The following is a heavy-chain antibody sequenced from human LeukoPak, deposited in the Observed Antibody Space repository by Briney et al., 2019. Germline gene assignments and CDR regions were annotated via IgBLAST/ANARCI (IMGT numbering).Heavy chain of an antibody. CDR2: ISAYNGNT. V-gene: IGHV1-18*01. CDR1: GYTFTSYG. J-gene: IGHJ6*02. D-gene: IGHD2-2*01. Sequence: ASVKVSCQASGYTFTSYGISWVRQAPGQGLAGLGWISAYNGNTDYAQKLQGRVTMTTDTSTSTAYTVLRNLKSENTAVYYGSMCCSSTSCFDYYYYGMDGWGQGTTVTVSS. CDR3: SMCCSSTSCFDYYYYGMDG.